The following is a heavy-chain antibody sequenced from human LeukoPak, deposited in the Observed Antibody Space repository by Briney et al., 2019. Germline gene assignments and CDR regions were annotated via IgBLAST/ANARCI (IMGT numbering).Heavy chain of an antibody. V-gene: IGHV3-49*04. Sequence: GGSLRLSCTTSGFTFPVYGLMWVREAPGKGLEWVGFIRGKAHGATTAYAASVKGRFTISSDDSKSNAYLQMNSLRTEDTAVYYCSRGRPYYLDKTEQTGFQYDYMDVWGKGTTVTVSS. J-gene: IGHJ6*03. CDR3: SRGRPYYLDKTEQTGFQYDYMDV. D-gene: IGHD3-10*01. CDR1: GFTFPVYG. CDR2: IRGKAHGATT.